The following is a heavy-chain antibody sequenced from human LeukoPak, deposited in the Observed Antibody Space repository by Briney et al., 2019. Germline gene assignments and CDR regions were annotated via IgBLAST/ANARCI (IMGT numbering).Heavy chain of an antibody. D-gene: IGHD6-19*01. Sequence: PGGSLRLSCAASGFTFSSYAMHWVRQAPGKGLEYVSAISSKGGSTYYANSVKGRFTIPRDNSKNTLYLQMGSLRAEDMAVYYCARGPSGWYYAFDIWGQGTMVTVSS. CDR2: ISSKGGST. CDR1: GFTFSSYA. J-gene: IGHJ3*02. CDR3: ARGPSGWYYAFDI. V-gene: IGHV3-64*01.